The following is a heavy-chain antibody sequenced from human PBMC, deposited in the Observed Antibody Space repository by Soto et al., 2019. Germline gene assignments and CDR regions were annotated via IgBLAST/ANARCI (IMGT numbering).Heavy chain of an antibody. D-gene: IGHD3-16*01. J-gene: IGHJ6*02. CDR3: ARDGVNDYGGNKDGMDV. V-gene: IGHV1-46*01. CDR2: INPSGGST. Sequence: ASVKVSCKASGYTFTSYYMHWVRQAPGQGLEWMGMINPSGGSTSYAQKFQGRVTMTRDTSTSTVYMELSSLRSEDTAVYYCARDGVNDYGGNKDGMDVWGQGTTVTAP. CDR1: GYTFTSYY.